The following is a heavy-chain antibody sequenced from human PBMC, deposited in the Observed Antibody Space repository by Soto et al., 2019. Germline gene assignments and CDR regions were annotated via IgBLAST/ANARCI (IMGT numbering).Heavy chain of an antibody. CDR3: ARDRIAVAGDYYYGMDV. V-gene: IGHV4-59*01. J-gene: IGHJ6*02. CDR1: GGSISSYY. CDR2: IYYSGST. Sequence: SETLSLTCTVSGGSISSYYWSWIRQPPGKGLEWIGYIYYSGSTNYNPSLKSRVTISVDTSKNQFSLKLSSMTAADTAVYYCARDRIAVAGDYYYGMDVWGQGTTVTVSS. D-gene: IGHD6-19*01.